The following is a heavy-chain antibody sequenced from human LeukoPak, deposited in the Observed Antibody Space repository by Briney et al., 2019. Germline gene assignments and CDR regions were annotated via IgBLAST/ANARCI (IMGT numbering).Heavy chain of an antibody. CDR2: INSDGSST. Sequence: GGSLRLSCAASGLTFSSYWMHGVRQAPGRGLVGVSRINSDGSSTSYADPVKGRFTISRDNAKNTLYLQMNRLRAEDTAVYYCASFSASPPYCSSTSCYAIDYWGQGTLVTVSS. J-gene: IGHJ4*02. CDR1: GLTFSSYW. CDR3: ASFSASPPYCSSTSCYAIDY. V-gene: IGHV3-74*01. D-gene: IGHD2-2*01.